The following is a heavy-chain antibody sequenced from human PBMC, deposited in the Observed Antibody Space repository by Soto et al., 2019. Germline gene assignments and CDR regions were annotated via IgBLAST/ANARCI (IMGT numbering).Heavy chain of an antibody. D-gene: IGHD1-26*01. Sequence: LRLSCAISGFSVSSNYLSWVRQAPGKGLEWVSVHYSGGSTYYADSVQGRFTISRDKSSNTLYLQMRRVRAEDTAVYFCARHRHPRGTVGATSPLDPWGQGTQVTVSS. CDR3: ARHRHPRGTVGATSPLDP. CDR2: HYSGGST. V-gene: IGHV3-53*01. J-gene: IGHJ5*02. CDR1: GFSVSSNY.